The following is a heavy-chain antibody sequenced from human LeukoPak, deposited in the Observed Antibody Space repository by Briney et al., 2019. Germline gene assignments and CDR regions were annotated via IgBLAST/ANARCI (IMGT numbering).Heavy chain of an antibody. CDR1: GFTFSSYE. Sequence: GGSLRLSCAASGFTFSSYEMNWVRQAPGKGLEWVSYISSSGSTIYYADSVKGRFTISRDNAKNSLYLQMNSLRAEDTAVYYCAKPGDGSSYYDYYYYGMDVWGQGTTVTVSS. CDR2: ISSSGSTI. CDR3: AKPGDGSSYYDYYYYGMDV. J-gene: IGHJ6*02. D-gene: IGHD3-22*01. V-gene: IGHV3-48*03.